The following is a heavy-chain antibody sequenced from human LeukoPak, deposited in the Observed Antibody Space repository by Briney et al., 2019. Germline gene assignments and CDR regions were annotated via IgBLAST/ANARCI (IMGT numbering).Heavy chain of an antibody. V-gene: IGHV4-39*01. CDR2: IYYTGGT. CDR3: ARLRVEMAAYAFDI. CDR1: GGSISSSSYH. Sequence: PSETLSLTCTVSGGSISSSSYHWGWLRQPPGKGLEWIGSIYYTGGTYYNPPLKSRITISVDIPKNQFSVKLSSVTAADTAVYYCARLRVEMAAYAFDIWGQGTKVTVSS. D-gene: IGHD5-24*01. J-gene: IGHJ3*02.